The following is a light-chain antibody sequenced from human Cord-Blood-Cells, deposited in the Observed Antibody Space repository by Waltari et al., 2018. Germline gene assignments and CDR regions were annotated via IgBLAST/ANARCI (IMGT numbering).Light chain of an antibody. V-gene: IGKV2-28*01. J-gene: IGKJ1*01. Sequence: DIVMTQSPLSLPVTPGEPASISCRSSQSLRHSNGYNYLDWYLQKPGQSPPLLIYLGSNRASWVPDRFSGSGSGTDFTLKISRVEAEDVGVYYCMQALQTSWTFGQGTNVEIK. CDR2: LGS. CDR3: MQALQTSWT. CDR1: QSLRHSNGYNY.